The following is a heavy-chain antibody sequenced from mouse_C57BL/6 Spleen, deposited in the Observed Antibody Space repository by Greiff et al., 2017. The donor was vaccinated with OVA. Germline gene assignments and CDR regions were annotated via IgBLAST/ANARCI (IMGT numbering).Heavy chain of an antibody. Sequence: QVQLQQPGAELVKPGASVKLSCKASGYTFTSYWMHWVKQRPGQGLEWIGMIHPNSGSTNYNEKFKSKATLTVDKSSSTAYMQLSSLTSEDSAVYYGAREFGSSYVRAWFAYWGQGTLVTVSA. CDR1: GYTFTSYW. D-gene: IGHD1-1*01. V-gene: IGHV1-64*01. CDR3: AREFGSSYVRAWFAY. J-gene: IGHJ3*01. CDR2: IHPNSGST.